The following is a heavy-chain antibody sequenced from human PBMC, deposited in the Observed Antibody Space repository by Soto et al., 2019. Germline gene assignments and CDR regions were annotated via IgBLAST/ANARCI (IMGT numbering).Heavy chain of an antibody. V-gene: IGHV3-33*01. CDR2: IWYDGSNK. D-gene: IGHD1-26*01. CDR3: AREIIPYSGSLPNFDY. Sequence: QVQLVESGGGVVQPGRSLRLSCAASGFTFSSYGMHWVRQAPGKGLEWVAVIWYDGSNKYYADSVKGRFTISRDNSKNTLYLQMNSRRAEDTAVYYCAREIIPYSGSLPNFDYWGQGTLVTVSS. J-gene: IGHJ4*02. CDR1: GFTFSSYG.